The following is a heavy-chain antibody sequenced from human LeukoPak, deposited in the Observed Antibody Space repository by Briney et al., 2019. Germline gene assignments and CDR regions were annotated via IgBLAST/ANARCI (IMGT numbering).Heavy chain of an antibody. CDR2: IKQDGSDK. CDR3: ARDCSGGSCYSILAGAFDI. CDR1: GFTFSSYW. J-gene: IGHJ3*02. V-gene: IGHV3-7*01. Sequence: GGSLRLSCAASGFTFSSYWMSWVRQAPGKGLEWVANIKQDGSDKYYVDSVKGRFTISRDNAKNSLSLQINSLRAEDTAVYYCARDCSGGSCYSILAGAFDIWGQGTMVTVSS. D-gene: IGHD2-15*01.